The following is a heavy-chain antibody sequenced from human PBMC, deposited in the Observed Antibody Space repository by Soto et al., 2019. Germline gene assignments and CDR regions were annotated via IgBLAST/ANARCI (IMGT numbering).Heavy chain of an antibody. CDR1: GFTFSNYA. J-gene: IGHJ4*02. CDR3: AKQQMGVIRALDY. V-gene: IGHV3-23*01. Sequence: EVQILQSGGGLEQPGGSLRLSCAASGFTFSNYAMSWIRQAPGKGLEWVSTIRETGNIYYADSVRGRFATSRDNSENTLYLQMSSLRAEDTAVYYCAKQQMGVIRALDYWGQGTLVTVSS. CDR2: IRETGNI. D-gene: IGHD1-26*01.